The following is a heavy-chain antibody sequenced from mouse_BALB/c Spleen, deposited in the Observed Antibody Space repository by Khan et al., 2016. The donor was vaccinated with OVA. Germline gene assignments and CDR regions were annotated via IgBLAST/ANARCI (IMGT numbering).Heavy chain of an antibody. D-gene: IGHD2-3*01. CDR1: GFTFSDYY. CDR3: AREGDDGGLAY. CDR2: LSNRGTTT. J-gene: IGHJ3*01. Sequence: EVELVESGGGLVQPGGSLKLSCATSGFTFSDYYMYWVRQTPEKRLEWVAYLSNRGTTTYYPDTVRGRFTISRDNAKNPLYLQLSRLESEDTAMYYCAREGDDGGLAYWGQGTLVTVSA. V-gene: IGHV5-12*02.